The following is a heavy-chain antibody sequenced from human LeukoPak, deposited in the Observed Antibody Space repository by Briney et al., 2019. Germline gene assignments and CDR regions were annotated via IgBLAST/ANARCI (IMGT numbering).Heavy chain of an antibody. Sequence: PGGSLRFSCAASRFTFSTYWMHWVRHAPGKGLVWVSRINNDGSITNYADSVKGRFTISRDNAKSTLYLQMNSLRAEDSAVYYCARGLGGYNGYAFDYWGQGSLVTVSS. D-gene: IGHD5-12*01. J-gene: IGHJ4*02. CDR3: ARGLGGYNGYAFDY. CDR1: RFTFSTYW. CDR2: INNDGSIT. V-gene: IGHV3-74*01.